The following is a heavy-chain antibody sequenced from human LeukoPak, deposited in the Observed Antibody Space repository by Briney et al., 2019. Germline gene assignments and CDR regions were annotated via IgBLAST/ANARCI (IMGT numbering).Heavy chain of an antibody. D-gene: IGHD6-19*01. Sequence: SVKVSCKASGGTFSSYAISWVRQAPGQGLEWMGGTIPIFGTANYAQKFQGRVTITTDESTSTAYMELSSLRSEDTAVYYCARGSSGWYVSFDYWGQGTLVTVSS. V-gene: IGHV1-69*05. CDR1: GGTFSSYA. CDR3: ARGSSGWYVSFDY. J-gene: IGHJ4*02. CDR2: TIPIFGTA.